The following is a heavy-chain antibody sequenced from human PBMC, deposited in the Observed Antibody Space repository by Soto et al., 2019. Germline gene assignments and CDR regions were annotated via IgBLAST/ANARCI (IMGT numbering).Heavy chain of an antibody. CDR3: AKDMENGYNPYYYYGMDV. D-gene: IGHD3-10*01. Sequence: EVQLVESGGDLVQPGRSLRLSCAACGFDFNDYGMHWFRQAPGKGLEWVSSISWNSVSIGYADSVKGRFTISRDNAKNSLYLQMNSLRAEDTALYYCAKDMENGYNPYYYYGMDVWGQGTTVTVSS. CDR2: ISWNSVSI. J-gene: IGHJ6*02. CDR1: GFDFNDYG. V-gene: IGHV3-9*01.